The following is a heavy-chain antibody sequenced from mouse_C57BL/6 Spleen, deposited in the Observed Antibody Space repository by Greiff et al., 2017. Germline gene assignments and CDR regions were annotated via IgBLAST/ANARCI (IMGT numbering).Heavy chain of an antibody. D-gene: IGHD1-1*01. J-gene: IGHJ3*01. Sequence: QSGPGLVKPSQSLSLTCSVTGYSITSGYYWNWIRQFPGNKLEWMGYISYDGSNNYNPSLKNRIAITRDTSKNQFFLKLNSVTTEDTATYYCAREDYYWCAYWGQGTLVTVSA. V-gene: IGHV3-6*01. CDR3: AREDYYWCAY. CDR1: GYSITSGYY. CDR2: ISYDGSN.